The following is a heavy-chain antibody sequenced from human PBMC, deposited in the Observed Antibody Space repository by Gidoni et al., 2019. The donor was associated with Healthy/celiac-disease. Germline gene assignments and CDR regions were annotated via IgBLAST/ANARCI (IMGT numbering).Heavy chain of an antibody. CDR3: ARDLGKYYYDRSGYDY. CDR2: INPNSGGT. J-gene: IGHJ4*02. D-gene: IGHD3-22*01. V-gene: IGHV1-2*06. Sequence: QVQLVQSGAEVKKPGASVKVSCTASGYSFTGYDMHWVRQAPGQGLEWMGRINPNSGGTNYAQKFQGRVTMTRDTSSSTAYMELSRLRSDDTAVYYCARDLGKYYYDRSGYDYWGQGTLVTVSS. CDR1: GYSFTGYD.